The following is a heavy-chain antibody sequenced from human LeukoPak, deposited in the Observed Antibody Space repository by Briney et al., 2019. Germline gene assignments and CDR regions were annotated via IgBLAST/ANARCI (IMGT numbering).Heavy chain of an antibody. D-gene: IGHD4-17*01. CDR2: INSDGSTT. V-gene: IGHV3-74*01. J-gene: IGHJ4*02. CDR3: VAVTGDY. CDR1: GFTFSSYW. Sequence: GGPLRLSCAASGFTFSSYWMHWVRQAPGKGLVWVSRINSDGSTTSYADSVKGRFTISRDNAKNTLYLQMNSLRADDTAVYYCVAVTGDYWGQGTLVTVSS.